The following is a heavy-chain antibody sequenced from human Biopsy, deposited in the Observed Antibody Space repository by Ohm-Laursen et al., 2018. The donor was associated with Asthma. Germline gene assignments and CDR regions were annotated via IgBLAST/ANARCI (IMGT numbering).Heavy chain of an antibody. Sequence: SVKASCKSLGGTFNTYVIGWVRQAPGQGLEWMGGINSVFGTTTYPQKFQDRVTITADDSTSTVYMELSSLRAEDTAVYYCARKAGSCISRTCYSLDFWGQGTLVTVSS. CDR2: INSVFGTT. CDR3: ARKAGSCISRTCYSLDF. D-gene: IGHD2-2*01. J-gene: IGHJ4*02. V-gene: IGHV1-69*13. CDR1: GGTFNTYV.